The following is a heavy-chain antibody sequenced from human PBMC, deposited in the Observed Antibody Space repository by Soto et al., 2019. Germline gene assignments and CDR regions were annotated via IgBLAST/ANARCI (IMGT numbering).Heavy chain of an antibody. J-gene: IGHJ4*02. CDR3: AKDDRSVGCTWFYY. V-gene: IGHV3-23*01. CDR2: ISGSGGST. CDR1: GFTFSSYA. D-gene: IGHD2-8*01. Sequence: EVQLLESGGGLVQPGGSLRLSCAASGFTFSSYAMSWVRQAPGKGLEWVSAISGSGGSTYYADSVKGRFTIPRDNSKNTLYLKMNSLRAEDTAVYYCAKDDRSVGCTWFYYWGQGTLVTVSS.